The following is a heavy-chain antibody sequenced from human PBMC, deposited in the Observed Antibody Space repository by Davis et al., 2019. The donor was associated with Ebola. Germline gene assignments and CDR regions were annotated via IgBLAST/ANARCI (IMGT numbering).Heavy chain of an antibody. CDR3: AGDDILTGYPY. CDR1: GFTFSSYA. J-gene: IGHJ4*02. V-gene: IGHV3-23*01. CDR2: ISGSGGST. Sequence: PGGSLRLSCAASGFTFSSYAMSWVRQAPGKGLEWVSAISGSGGSTYYADSVKGRFTISRDNSKNTLYLQMNNLRAEDTAVYYCAGDDILTGYPYWGQGTLVTVSS. D-gene: IGHD3-9*01.